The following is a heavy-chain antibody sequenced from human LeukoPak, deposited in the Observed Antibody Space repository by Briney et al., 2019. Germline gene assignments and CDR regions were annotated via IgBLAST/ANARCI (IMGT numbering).Heavy chain of an antibody. Sequence: GGSLRLSCAASGFTFSSYSMNWVRQAPGKGLEWVSSISSSSSYIYYADSVKGRFTISRDNSKNTLYLQMNSLRAEDTAVYYCAKDMGITGTYYYYGMDVWGQGTTVTVSS. CDR1: GFTFSSYS. D-gene: IGHD1-7*01. CDR2: ISSSSSYI. V-gene: IGHV3-21*01. CDR3: AKDMGITGTYYYYGMDV. J-gene: IGHJ6*02.